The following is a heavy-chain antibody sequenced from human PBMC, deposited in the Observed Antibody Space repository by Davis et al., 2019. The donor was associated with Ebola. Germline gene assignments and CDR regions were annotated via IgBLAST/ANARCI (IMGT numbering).Heavy chain of an antibody. D-gene: IGHD1-26*01. CDR3: AREGVVWGANSAFDI. J-gene: IGHJ3*02. CDR2: INHSGST. V-gene: IGHV4-34*01. Sequence: PSETLSLTCAVYGGSFSGYYWSWIRQPPGKGLEWIGEINHSGSTNYNPSLKSRVTISVDTSKNQFSLKLSSVTAADTAVYYCAREGVVWGANSAFDIWGQGTMVTVSS. CDR1: GGSFSGYY.